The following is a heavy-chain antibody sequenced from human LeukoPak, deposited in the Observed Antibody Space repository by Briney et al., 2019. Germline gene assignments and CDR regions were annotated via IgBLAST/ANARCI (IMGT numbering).Heavy chain of an antibody. J-gene: IGHJ4*02. V-gene: IGHV3-7*03. CDR3: AREEVKSFDN. CDR2: IKQDGSET. Sequence: GGSLRLSCAASGFSFSGYWMTWVRQAPGKGLEWEANIKQDGSETSYVTSVRGRFTISRDNAKNSLYLQMNNLRVEDTAVYFCAREEVKSFDNWGQGTLVTVSS. CDR1: GFSFSGYW.